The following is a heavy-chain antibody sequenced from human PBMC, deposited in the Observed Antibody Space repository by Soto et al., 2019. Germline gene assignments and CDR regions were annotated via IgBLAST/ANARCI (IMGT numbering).Heavy chain of an antibody. CDR3: ARGVNGLGSGGYKVCTLVS. CDR1: RYTFFAYY. D-gene: IGHD3-10*01. CDR2: INPNTGIT. Sequence: ASVKVSCKASRYTFFAYYMNWVRRAPGQGLEWMGWINPNTGITNYAQKLQGRVTLTRDTSITTAYMELKSLRPDDTAEYYCARGVNGLGSGGYKVCTLVSCGEGTLRTVSS. J-gene: IGHJ5*02. V-gene: IGHV1-2*02.